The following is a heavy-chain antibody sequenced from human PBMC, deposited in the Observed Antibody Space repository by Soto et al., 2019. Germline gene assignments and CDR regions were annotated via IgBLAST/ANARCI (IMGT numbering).Heavy chain of an antibody. CDR3: ARVRNGGWFHMDV. J-gene: IGHJ6*02. V-gene: IGHV3-33*01. D-gene: IGHD6-19*01. CDR2: IWSDGNKE. CDR1: GFPFWHYG. Sequence: QVQLVESGGGVVQPGRSLRLSCVGSGFPFWHYGMHWVRQAPGKGLEWVAAIWSDGNKESYADSVKGRFAISRDNTKDTWYLEMHSLGAVDTAGYFCARVRNGGWFHMDVWGQGTTVSVSS.